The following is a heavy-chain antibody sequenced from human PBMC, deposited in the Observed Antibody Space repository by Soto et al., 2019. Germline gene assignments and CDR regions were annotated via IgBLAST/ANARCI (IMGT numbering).Heavy chain of an antibody. CDR2: IYYSGST. D-gene: IGHD2-2*01. CDR1: GGSISSYY. V-gene: IGHV4-59*01. J-gene: IGHJ3*02. CDR3: ARGVPATAGVSVGAFDI. Sequence: SETLSLTCTVSGGSISSYYWSWIRQPPGKGLEWIGYIYYSGSTNYNPSLKSRVTISVDKSKNQFSLKLSSVTAADTAVYYCARGVPATAGVSVGAFDIWGQGTMVTVSS.